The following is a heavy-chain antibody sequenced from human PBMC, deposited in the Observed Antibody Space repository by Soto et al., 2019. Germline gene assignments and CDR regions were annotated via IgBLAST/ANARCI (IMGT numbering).Heavy chain of an antibody. CDR2: IWYDGSNK. D-gene: IGHD3-10*01. V-gene: IGHV3-33*01. CDR3: AAGEPLHY. Sequence: SLRLSCAASGFTFSNYGMHWVRQAPGKGLEWVAIIWYDGSNKYYADSVKGRFTISRDNSKNTMYLHMNSLGADDTAMYYCAAGEPLHYRGQGTLVTVSS. J-gene: IGHJ4*02. CDR1: GFTFSNYG.